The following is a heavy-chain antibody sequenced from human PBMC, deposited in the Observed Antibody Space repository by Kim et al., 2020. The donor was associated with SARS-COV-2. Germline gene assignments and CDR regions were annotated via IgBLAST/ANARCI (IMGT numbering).Heavy chain of an antibody. CDR1: GFTFSSYG. J-gene: IGHJ5*02. D-gene: IGHD6-13*01. CDR2: IWYDGSNK. V-gene: IGHV3-33*01. CDR3: ARDWRQQQLVLGGGFGP. Sequence: GGSLRLSCAASGFTFSSYGMHWVRQAPGKGLEWVAVIWYDGSNKYYADSVKGRFTISRDNSKNTLYLQMNSLRAEDTAVYYCARDWRQQQLVLGGGFGPWGHGTLVTVSS.